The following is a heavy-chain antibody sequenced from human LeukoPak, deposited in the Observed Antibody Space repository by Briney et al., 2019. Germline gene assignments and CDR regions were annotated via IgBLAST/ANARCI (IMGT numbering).Heavy chain of an antibody. CDR1: GVSISSYY. Sequence: HPSETLSLTCTVSGVSISSYYWSWIRQPPGKGLEYIGYIYNSGSTNYNPSLKSRVTISVDTSKKHFSLRLSSVTAADTAVYYCAKYSGYEYYFDYWGQGTLVTVSS. CDR3: AKYSGYEYYFDY. V-gene: IGHV4-59*01. J-gene: IGHJ4*02. D-gene: IGHD5-12*01. CDR2: IYNSGST.